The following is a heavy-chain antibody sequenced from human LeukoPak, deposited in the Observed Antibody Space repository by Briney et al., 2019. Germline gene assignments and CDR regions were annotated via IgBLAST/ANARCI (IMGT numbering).Heavy chain of an antibody. D-gene: IGHD6-13*01. Sequence: GGSLRLSCAASGFTFSSYSMNWVRQAPGKGLEWVSSISSSSSYIYYADSMKGRFTISRDNAKNSLYLQMNSLRAEDTAVYYCAKDLMYGAAVVGSYFDYWGQGTLVTVSS. V-gene: IGHV3-21*04. CDR1: GFTFSSYS. J-gene: IGHJ4*02. CDR3: AKDLMYGAAVVGSYFDY. CDR2: ISSSSSYI.